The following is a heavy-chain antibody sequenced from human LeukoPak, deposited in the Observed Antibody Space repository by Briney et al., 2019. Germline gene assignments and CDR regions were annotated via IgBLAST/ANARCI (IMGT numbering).Heavy chain of an antibody. J-gene: IGHJ6*03. V-gene: IGHV3-74*01. CDR1: GFTFTTFW. CDR2: INHDGSST. D-gene: IGHD2-15*01. CDR3: AKTAASMDV. Sequence: GGSLRLSCATSGFTFTTFWMHWVRQAPGKGLAWVSRINHDGSSTNYADSVKGRFTISRDNAKNTVYLQMNSLRAEDTAVYYCAKTAASMDVWGKGITVTVSS.